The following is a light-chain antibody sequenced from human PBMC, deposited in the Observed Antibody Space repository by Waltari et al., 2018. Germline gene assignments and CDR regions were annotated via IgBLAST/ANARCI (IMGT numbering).Light chain of an antibody. CDR1: QSISRH. Sequence: EIVMTQSPATLSVSPGERATLSCRASQSISRHLAWYQQKPGQAPRLLIYGASTRATDVPARFSGNGSGTEFTLTISSLQSEDFAVYYCQQYNEWPPLTFGGGTKVEIK. CDR3: QQYNEWPPLT. CDR2: GAS. J-gene: IGKJ4*01. V-gene: IGKV3-15*01.